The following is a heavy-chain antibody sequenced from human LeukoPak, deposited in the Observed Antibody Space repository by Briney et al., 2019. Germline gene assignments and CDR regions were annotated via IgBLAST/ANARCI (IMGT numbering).Heavy chain of an antibody. V-gene: IGHV4-30-4*01. CDR3: ARGNGDPGYNWFDP. J-gene: IGHJ5*02. Sequence: SQTLSLTCTVSGGSISSGDYSWSWIRQPPGKGLEWIGYIYYSGSTYYNPSLKSRVTISVDTSKNQFSLKLSSVTAADTAVYYCARGNGDPGYNWFDPWGQGTLVTVSS. D-gene: IGHD4-17*01. CDR2: IYYSGST. CDR1: GGSISSGDYS.